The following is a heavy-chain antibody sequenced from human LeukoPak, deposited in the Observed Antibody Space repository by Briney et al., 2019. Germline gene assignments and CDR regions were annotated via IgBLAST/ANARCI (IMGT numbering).Heavy chain of an antibody. CDR3: ARDCSSTSCYTFGAFDI. CDR1: GGSVSSGSYY. Sequence: PSETLSLTCTVSGGSVSSGSYYWSWIRQPPGKGLEWIGYTYYSGSTNYNPSLKSRVTISVDTSKNQLSLKLSSVTAADTAVYYCARDCSSTSCYTFGAFDIWGQGTMVTVSS. V-gene: IGHV4-61*01. CDR2: TYYSGST. D-gene: IGHD2-2*02. J-gene: IGHJ3*02.